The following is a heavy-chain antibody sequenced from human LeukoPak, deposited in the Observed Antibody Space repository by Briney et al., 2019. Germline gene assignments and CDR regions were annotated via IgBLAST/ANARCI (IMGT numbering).Heavy chain of an antibody. V-gene: IGHV3-53*01. CDR1: GFTVSSNY. Sequence: GGSLRLSCAASGFTVSSNYMSWVRQAPGKGLEWVSVIHSGGNTFYADSVKGRFTISRDNSKNTLYLQMNSLRAEDTAVYYCARGDIVVVPTAVGSWDYWGQGTLVTVSS. CDR3: ARGDIVVVPTAVGSWDY. CDR2: IHSGGNT. D-gene: IGHD2-2*01. J-gene: IGHJ4*02.